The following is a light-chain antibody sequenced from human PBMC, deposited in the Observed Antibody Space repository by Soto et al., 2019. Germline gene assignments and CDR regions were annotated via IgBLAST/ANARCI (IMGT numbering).Light chain of an antibody. Sequence: EIVLTQSPATLSLSPGERATLSCRASQSVSSSYLAWYQQKPGQAPRLLIYGASSRDTGIPDRFSGSGSGTDFTLTISRLEPADFAVYYCQQYGSSPWTFGQGTKVELK. CDR3: QQYGSSPWT. CDR1: QSVSSSY. V-gene: IGKV3-20*01. CDR2: GAS. J-gene: IGKJ1*01.